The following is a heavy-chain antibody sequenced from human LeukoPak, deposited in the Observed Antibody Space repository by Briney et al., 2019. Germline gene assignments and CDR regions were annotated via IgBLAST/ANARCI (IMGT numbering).Heavy chain of an antibody. CDR3: ARGYGFGEADFDY. V-gene: IGHV1-2*02. J-gene: IGHJ4*02. CDR2: INPNSGGT. CDR1: GYTFTGYY. Sequence: ASVKVSCKASGYTFTGYYMHWVRQAPGQGLEWMGWINPNSGGTNYAQKFQGRVTMTRDTSISTAYMELSSLRSEDTAVYYCARGYGFGEADFDYWGQGTLVTVSS. D-gene: IGHD3-10*01.